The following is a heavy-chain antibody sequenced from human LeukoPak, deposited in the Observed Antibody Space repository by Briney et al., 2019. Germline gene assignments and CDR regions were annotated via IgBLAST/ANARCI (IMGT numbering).Heavy chain of an antibody. CDR1: GGSISSSSYY. CDR2: MYYSGST. V-gene: IGHV4-39*07. CDR3: ARWPGGYNWFDP. Sequence: SETLSLTCTGSGGSISSSSYYWAWIRQPPGKGLEWIGSMYYSGSTHYNPSLKSRVTISVDTSKNQFSRKLSSVTAADTAVYYCARWPGGYNWFDPWGQGTLVTVSS. J-gene: IGHJ5*02. D-gene: IGHD2-8*02.